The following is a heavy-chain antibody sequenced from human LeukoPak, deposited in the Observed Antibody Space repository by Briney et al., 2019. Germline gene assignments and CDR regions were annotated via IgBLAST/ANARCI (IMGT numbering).Heavy chain of an antibody. CDR1: GGTFSSYA. V-gene: IGHV1-69*05. D-gene: IGHD3-22*01. CDR2: IIPIFGTA. J-gene: IGHJ4*02. CDR3: ARDQGHYYDSSGYHTFDY. Sequence: SVKVSCKASGGTFSSYAISWVREAPGQGLEWMGGIIPIFGTANYAQKFQGRVTITTDESTSTAYMELSSLRSEDTAVYYCARDQGHYYDSSGYHTFDYWGQGTLVTVYS.